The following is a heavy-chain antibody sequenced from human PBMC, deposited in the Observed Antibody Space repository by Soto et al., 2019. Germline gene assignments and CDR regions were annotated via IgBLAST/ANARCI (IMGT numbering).Heavy chain of an antibody. Sequence: EAQLLESGGGLVQPGGSLRLSCAASGFTFSSYAMSWVRQAPGKGLEWVSTISDSGNSTYSADSVKDRFTISRDNSKNTLYLQMNSLRAEDTAVYYCARDRYGDPLWGQDDFDYWGQGTLVTVSS. CDR1: GFTFSSYA. V-gene: IGHV3-23*01. D-gene: IGHD4-17*01. CDR3: ARDRYGDPLWGQDDFDY. J-gene: IGHJ4*02. CDR2: ISDSGNST.